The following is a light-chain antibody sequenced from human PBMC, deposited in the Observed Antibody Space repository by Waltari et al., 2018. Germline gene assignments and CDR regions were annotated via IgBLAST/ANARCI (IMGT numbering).Light chain of an antibody. CDR2: VNSDGSH. Sequence: QLVVTQSPSASAPLGASVKLTCTLSSGHSSNVIAWLQQRPEKAPRYWMKVNSDGSHSKGDEIPDRFSGSSSGAERYLTISSLQSDDEADYYCETGGHGTWVFGGGTKLTVL. J-gene: IGLJ3*02. V-gene: IGLV4-69*01. CDR1: SGHSSNV. CDR3: ETGGHGTWV.